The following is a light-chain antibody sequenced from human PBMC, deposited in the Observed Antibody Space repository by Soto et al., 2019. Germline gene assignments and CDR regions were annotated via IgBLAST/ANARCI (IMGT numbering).Light chain of an antibody. V-gene: IGKV3-15*01. CDR3: QRYNNWPLP. J-gene: IGKJ4*01. Sequence: IVLTQTPATLSLSPGERATLSCRASQSVSSYLAWYQQKPGQAPRLLIYGASTRATGVPARFSGSRSGTEFTLTINSLQSEDFAVYYCQRYNNWPLPFGGGTKV. CDR1: QSVSSY. CDR2: GAS.